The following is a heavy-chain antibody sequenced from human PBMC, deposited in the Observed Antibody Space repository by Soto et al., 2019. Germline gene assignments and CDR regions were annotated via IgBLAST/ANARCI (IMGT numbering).Heavy chain of an antibody. CDR2: IYYSGST. CDR3: ARDRQVDFWSGRDMDV. V-gene: IGHV4-31*03. J-gene: IGHJ6*03. D-gene: IGHD3-3*01. CDR1: GGSISSGGYY. Sequence: SETLSLTCTVSGGSISSGGYYWSWIRQHPGKGLEWIGYIYYSGSTYYNPSLKSRVTISVDTSKNQFSLKLSSVTAADTAVYYCARDRQVDFWSGRDMDVWGKGTTVTVSS.